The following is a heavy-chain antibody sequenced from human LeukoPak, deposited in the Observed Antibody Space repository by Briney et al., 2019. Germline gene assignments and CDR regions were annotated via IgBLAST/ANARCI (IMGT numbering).Heavy chain of an antibody. CDR2: IYSGGST. J-gene: IGHJ4*02. CDR3: ARGGSLRPFDH. D-gene: IGHD3-16*01. CDR1: GFTVSSNY. V-gene: IGHV3-66*01. Sequence: SGGSLRLSCAASGFTVSSNYMSWVRQAPGKGLEWVSVIYSGGSTYYADSVKGRLTISRDNSKNTLYLQMNSLRAEDTAVYYCARGGSLRPFDHWGQGTLVTVSS.